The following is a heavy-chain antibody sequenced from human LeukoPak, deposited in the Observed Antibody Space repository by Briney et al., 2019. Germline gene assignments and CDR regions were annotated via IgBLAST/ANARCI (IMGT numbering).Heavy chain of an antibody. Sequence: SETLSLTCAVYGGSFSGYYWSWIRQPPGKGLEWIGEINHSGSTNYNPSLKSRVTISVDTSKNQFSLKLSSVTAADTAVYYCARAPFNPWGQGTLVTVSS. CDR1: GGSFSGYY. CDR2: INHSGST. J-gene: IGHJ5*02. V-gene: IGHV4-34*01. CDR3: ARAPFNP.